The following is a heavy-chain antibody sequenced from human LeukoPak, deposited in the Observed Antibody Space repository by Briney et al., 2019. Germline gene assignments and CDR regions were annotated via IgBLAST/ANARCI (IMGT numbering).Heavy chain of an antibody. V-gene: IGHV4-34*01. D-gene: IGHD5-24*01. CDR1: GGSFSGYY. CDR3: ARGGEWLQLHFDY. J-gene: IGHJ4*02. Sequence: PSETLSLTCAGYGGSFSGYYWSWIRQPPGKGLEWIGEINHSGSTNYNPSLKSRVTISVDTSKNQFSLKLSSVTAADTAVYYCARGGEWLQLHFDYWGQGTLVTVSS. CDR2: INHSGST.